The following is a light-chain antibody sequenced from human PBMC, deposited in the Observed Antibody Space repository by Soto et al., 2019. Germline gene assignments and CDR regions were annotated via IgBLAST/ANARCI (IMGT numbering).Light chain of an antibody. Sequence: QSAPTQPRSVSGSPGQSVTISCTGTSSDVGGYDYVSWYQQSPGKAPKLIIYEVIERPSGVPDRFSGSKSGNTASLTISGLQGEDEADYYCCSYAGTYTPVVFGGGTQRTVL. CDR2: EVI. CDR1: SSDVGGYDY. J-gene: IGLJ2*01. CDR3: CSYAGTYTPVV. V-gene: IGLV2-11*01.